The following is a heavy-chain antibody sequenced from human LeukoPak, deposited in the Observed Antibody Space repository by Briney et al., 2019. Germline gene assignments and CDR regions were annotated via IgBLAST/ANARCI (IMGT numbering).Heavy chain of an antibody. Sequence: GGSLRLSCAASGFTVSSNYMSWVRQAPGKGLEWVSGISWNSGSIGYADSVKGRFTISRDNAKNSLYLQMNSLRAEDTALYYCAKGEGGGYYFDYWGQGTLVTVSS. D-gene: IGHD3-22*01. CDR1: GFTVSSNY. V-gene: IGHV3-9*01. CDR3: AKGEGGGYYFDY. CDR2: ISWNSGSI. J-gene: IGHJ4*02.